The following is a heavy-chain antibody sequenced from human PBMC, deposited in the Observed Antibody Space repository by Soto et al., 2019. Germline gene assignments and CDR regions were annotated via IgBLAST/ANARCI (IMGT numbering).Heavy chain of an antibody. CDR3: ARSAGPYGDSKNRLDY. Sequence: EVQLVESGGGLVQPGGSLTLSCAASGFTFSTYGLNWVRQAPGKGLEWVSYISTSGSTIYYTDSVKGRFAISRDNAKNSLFLQMNSLRAEDTAVYYGARSAGPYGDSKNRLDYRGQGSLVTVSS. D-gene: IGHD4-17*01. CDR2: ISTSGSTI. V-gene: IGHV3-48*04. J-gene: IGHJ4*02. CDR1: GFTFSTYG.